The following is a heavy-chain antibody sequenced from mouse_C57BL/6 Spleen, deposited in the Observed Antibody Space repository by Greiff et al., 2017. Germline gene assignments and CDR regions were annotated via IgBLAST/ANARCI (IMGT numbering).Heavy chain of an antibody. CDR3: ARGDYGSSLGY. D-gene: IGHD1-1*01. Sequence: QVQLKQSGAELVKPGASVKISCKASGYAFSSYWMNWVKQRPGKGLEWIGQIYPGDGDTNYNGKFKGKATLTADKSSSTAYMQRSSLTSEDSAVYFCARGDYGSSLGYWGQGTTLTVSS. V-gene: IGHV1-80*01. CDR1: GYAFSSYW. J-gene: IGHJ2*01. CDR2: IYPGDGDT.